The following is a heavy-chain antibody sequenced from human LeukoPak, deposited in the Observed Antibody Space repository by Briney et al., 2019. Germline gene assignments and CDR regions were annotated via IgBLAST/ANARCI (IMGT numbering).Heavy chain of an antibody. CDR1: GGSISSSTYY. V-gene: IGHV4-39*07. CDR3: ASLLWFGASEGAFDI. D-gene: IGHD3-10*01. CDR2: IYYSGST. Sequence: SETLSLTCTVSGGSISSSTYYWGWIRQPPGKGLEWIGNIYYSGSTYYDPSLKSRVTISVDTSKNQFSLKLSSVTAADTAVYYCASLLWFGASEGAFDIWGQGTMVTVSS. J-gene: IGHJ3*02.